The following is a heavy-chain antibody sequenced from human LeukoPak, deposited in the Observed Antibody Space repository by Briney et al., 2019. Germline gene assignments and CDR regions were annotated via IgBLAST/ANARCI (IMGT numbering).Heavy chain of an antibody. CDR2: IIPIFGTA. D-gene: IGHD5-12*01. V-gene: IGHV1-69*01. J-gene: IGHJ4*02. CDR3: ATDDVVATREN. CDR1: GGTFSSYA. Sequence: ASVKVSCKASGGTFSSYAISWVRQAPGQGLEWMGGIIPIFGTANYAQKFQGRVTITADESTSTAYMELSSLRSEDTAVYYCATDDVVATRENWGQGTLVTVSS.